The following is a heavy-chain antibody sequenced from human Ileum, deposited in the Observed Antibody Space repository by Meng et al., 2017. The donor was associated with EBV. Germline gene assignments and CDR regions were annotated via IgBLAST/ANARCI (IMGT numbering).Heavy chain of an antibody. J-gene: IGHJ4*02. D-gene: IGHD2-15*01. CDR3: ARGGWSLDY. V-gene: IGHV4-59*08. Sequence: QLRESGPGLVKPSETLSLPCTVSGGSNSSYYWSWIRQPPGKGLEWIGYIYYSGSTNYNPSLKSRVTISVDTSKNQFSLNLSSVTAADTAVYYCARGGWSLDYWGQGTLVTVSS. CDR2: IYYSGST. CDR1: GGSNSSYY.